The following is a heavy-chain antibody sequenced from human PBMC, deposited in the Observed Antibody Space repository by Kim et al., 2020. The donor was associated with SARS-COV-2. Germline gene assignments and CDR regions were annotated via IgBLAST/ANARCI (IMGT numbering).Heavy chain of an antibody. D-gene: IGHD6-19*01. V-gene: IGHV4-39*01. J-gene: IGHJ4*02. CDR3: SQSQQWLVGGGDY. Sequence: SNPSLKSRVTISVDASKDQFSLKLSSVTAADPAVYYCSQSQQWLVGGGDYWGQGTLVTVSS.